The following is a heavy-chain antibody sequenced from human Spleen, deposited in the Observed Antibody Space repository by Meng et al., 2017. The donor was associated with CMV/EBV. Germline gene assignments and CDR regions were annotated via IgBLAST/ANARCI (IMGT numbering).Heavy chain of an antibody. CDR2: ITATSGST. Sequence: GESLKISCAAPGFTFSNYAMAWVRQAPGKGLEWVSPITATSGSTYYTDSVKGRFTVSRDNSKNTLYLQMNSLRAEDTAVYYCAKAYSSSWYREYYDYWGQGTLVTVSS. CDR1: GFTFSNYA. V-gene: IGHV3-23*01. J-gene: IGHJ4*02. CDR3: AKAYSSSWYREYYDY. D-gene: IGHD6-13*01.